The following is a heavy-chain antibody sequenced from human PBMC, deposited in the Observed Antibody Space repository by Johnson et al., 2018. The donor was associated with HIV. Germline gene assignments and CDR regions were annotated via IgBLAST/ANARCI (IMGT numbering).Heavy chain of an antibody. Sequence: QMQLVESGGGVVQPGGSLRLSCAASGFTFSSSGMHWVRQAPGKGLEWVAFIRYDGRNKDYADSVKGRFTISRDNSKNTLYLQMNSLRAEDTAVYYCAKDQGWFGEFMNAFDIWGQGTMVTVSS. D-gene: IGHD3-10*01. V-gene: IGHV3-30*02. CDR3: AKDQGWFGEFMNAFDI. CDR2: IRYDGRNK. CDR1: GFTFSSSG. J-gene: IGHJ3*02.